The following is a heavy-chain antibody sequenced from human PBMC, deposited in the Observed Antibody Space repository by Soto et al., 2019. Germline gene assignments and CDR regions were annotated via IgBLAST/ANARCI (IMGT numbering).Heavy chain of an antibody. V-gene: IGHV3-48*03. CDR2: ISGSGNIT. J-gene: IGHJ4*02. CDR3: AKDRDYPRDYFHY. Sequence: GGSLRLSCAAPGFTFSSHEMNWVRQAPGKGLEWISYISGSGNITYYADSVKGRFTISRDFSKNTVFLHMDSLRAEDTAVYYCAKDRDYPRDYFHYWGQGTLVTVSS. D-gene: IGHD3-10*01. CDR1: GFTFSSHE.